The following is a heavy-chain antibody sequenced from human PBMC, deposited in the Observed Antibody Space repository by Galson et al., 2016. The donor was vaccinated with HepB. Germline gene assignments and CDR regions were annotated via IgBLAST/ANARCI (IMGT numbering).Heavy chain of an antibody. J-gene: IGHJ4*02. CDR2: IYWDDDE. D-gene: IGHD1-26*01. V-gene: IGHV2-5*02. CDR3: AHRTVVASTRGPFDY. CDR1: GFSLTTDGVV. Sequence: PALVKPPQTLTLTCTFSGFSLTTDGVVVGWFRQPPGKALEWLALIYWDDDERYTPSLKNRLTITKDTSKNQVVLTVTNVDPVDTATYYCAHRTVVASTRGPFDYWGQGTLVTVSS.